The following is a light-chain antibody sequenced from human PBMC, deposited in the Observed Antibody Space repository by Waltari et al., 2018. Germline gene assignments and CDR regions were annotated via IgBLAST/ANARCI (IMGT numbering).Light chain of an antibody. CDR1: SSDVGRYNL. J-gene: IGLJ2*01. CDR2: EVS. V-gene: IGLV2-23*02. Sequence: QSALTQPASVSGSPGPSITISCTGTSSDVGRYNLVSWYQQHPGRAPKLMIYEVSERPSGVSNRFSGSKSGNTASLTISGLQAEDEADYYCCSYTGSPHVVFGGGTKLTVL. CDR3: CSYTGSPHVV.